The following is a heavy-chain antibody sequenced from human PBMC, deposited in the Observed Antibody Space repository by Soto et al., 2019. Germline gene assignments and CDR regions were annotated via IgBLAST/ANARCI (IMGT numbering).Heavy chain of an antibody. V-gene: IGHV4-34*01. J-gene: IGHJ6*02. D-gene: IGHD1-1*01. Sequence: QVQLQQWGAGLLKPSETLSLTCAVSGGSLSDYYWPWIRQSPGKGLEWIGEIHPSGSTYYNPSLRSRVTISVDTSKNQFSLKQTSLTAADTAIYYCARGRDEYKLGNVWGHGTTVTVSS. CDR3: ARGRDEYKLGNV. CDR1: GGSLSDYY. CDR2: IHPSGST.